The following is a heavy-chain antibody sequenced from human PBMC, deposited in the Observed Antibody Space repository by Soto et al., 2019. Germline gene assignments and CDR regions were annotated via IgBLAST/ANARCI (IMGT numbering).Heavy chain of an antibody. Sequence: QVQLVESGGGVVQPGRSLRLSCAASGFTFSSYAMHWVRQAPGKGLEWVAVISYDGSNKYYADSVKGRLTISRDNSKNTLYLQMNSLRAEDTAVYYCARDRARAIAARGALDYWGQGTLVTVSS. CDR2: ISYDGSNK. CDR3: ARDRARAIAARGALDY. D-gene: IGHD6-6*01. J-gene: IGHJ4*02. CDR1: GFTFSSYA. V-gene: IGHV3-30-3*01.